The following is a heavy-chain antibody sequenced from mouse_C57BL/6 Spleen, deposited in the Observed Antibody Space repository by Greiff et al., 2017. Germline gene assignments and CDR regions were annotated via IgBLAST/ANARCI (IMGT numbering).Heavy chain of an antibody. CDR3: TIYYGNYGYFDV. V-gene: IGHV1-5*01. J-gene: IGHJ1*03. D-gene: IGHD2-1*01. CDR1: GYTFTSYW. Sequence: VQLQQSGTVLARPGASVKMSCKTSGYTFTSYWMHWVKQRPGQGLEWIGAIYPGNSDTSYNQKFKGKAKLTAVTSASTAYMELSSLTNEDSAVYYCTIYYGNYGYFDVWGTGTTVTVSS. CDR2: IYPGNSDT.